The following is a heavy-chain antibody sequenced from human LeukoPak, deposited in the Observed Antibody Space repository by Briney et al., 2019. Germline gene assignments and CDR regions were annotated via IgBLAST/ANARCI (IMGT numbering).Heavy chain of an antibody. D-gene: IGHD5-24*01. Sequence: ASVKVSCKASGYTFTGYYMHWVRQARGQGLEWMGWINPNSGGTNYAQEFQGRVTMTRDTSISTAYMELSRLRSDDTAVYYCARSVEMATITDYWGQGTLVTVSS. J-gene: IGHJ4*02. CDR1: GYTFTGYY. CDR2: INPNSGGT. CDR3: ARSVEMATITDY. V-gene: IGHV1-2*02.